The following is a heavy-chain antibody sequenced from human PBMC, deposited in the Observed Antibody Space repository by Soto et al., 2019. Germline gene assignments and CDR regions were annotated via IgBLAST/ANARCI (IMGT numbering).Heavy chain of an antibody. CDR2: IIPILGIA. J-gene: IGHJ4*02. CDR3: ARELDYYFDY. D-gene: IGHD1-1*01. V-gene: IGHV1-69*08. CDR1: GGTFSSYT. Sequence: QVQLVQSGAEVKKPGSSVKVSCKASGGTFSSYTISWVRQAPGQGLEWMGRIIPILGIANYAQKFQGRVTITADKSTSTAYMALSSPRSEDTAVYYCARELDYYFDYWGQGTLVTVSS.